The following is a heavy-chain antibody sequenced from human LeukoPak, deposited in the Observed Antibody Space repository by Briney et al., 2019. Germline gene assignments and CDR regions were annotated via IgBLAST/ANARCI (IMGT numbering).Heavy chain of an antibody. J-gene: IGHJ4*02. CDR1: GGSISSGSYY. D-gene: IGHD3-9*01. V-gene: IGHV4-61*01. Sequence: SETLSLTCTVSGGSISSGSYYWNWIRQPPGKGRVWNVYINYSTTTNYYPSLNSRVSMSVDTTKTQFSLKLSSGAAAAPAFYLCARGRKYISGYRVTELGSGYSDDWGQGTLVTVSS. CDR2: INYSTTT. CDR3: ARGRKYISGYRVTELGSGYSDD.